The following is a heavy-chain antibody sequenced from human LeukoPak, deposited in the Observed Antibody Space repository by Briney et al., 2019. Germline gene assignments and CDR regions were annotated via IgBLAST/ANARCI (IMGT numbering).Heavy chain of an antibody. CDR3: AGGVNSFSFAFDY. V-gene: IGHV3-43*02. J-gene: IGHJ4*02. D-gene: IGHD3-16*01. Sequence: GGSLRLSCAASGFTFRDFSMHWVRQAPGKGLEWVSLISGDGSATHHGDSVKGRFTISRDNSKDSVYLQMSGLTVEDTAFYYCAGGVNSFSFAFDYCGQGALVKVSS. CDR1: GFTFRDFS. CDR2: ISGDGSAT.